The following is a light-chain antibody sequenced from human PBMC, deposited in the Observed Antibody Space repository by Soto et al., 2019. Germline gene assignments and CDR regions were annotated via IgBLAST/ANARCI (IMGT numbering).Light chain of an antibody. CDR1: SSDVGGYNY. CDR3: SSYAGSNNLV. CDR2: EVS. Sequence: QSALTQPPSASGSPGQSVTISCTGTSSDVGGYNYVSWYQQHPGKAPKLMIYEVSKRSSGVPDRFSGSKSGNTASLTVSGLQAEDEADYYCSSYAGSNNLVFGTGTKLTV. V-gene: IGLV2-8*01. J-gene: IGLJ1*01.